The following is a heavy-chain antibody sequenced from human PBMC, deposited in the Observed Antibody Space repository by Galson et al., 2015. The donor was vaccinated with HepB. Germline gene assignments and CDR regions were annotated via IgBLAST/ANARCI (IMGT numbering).Heavy chain of an antibody. J-gene: IGHJ6*02. V-gene: IGHV3-33*08. CDR1: GFSLSTYG. Sequence: SLRLSCAASGFSLSTYGMHWVRQAPGKGLEWVATIWYDGSNLYYGDSVKGRFTISRDTSKNTLYLQMTSLRAEDTAIYYCARDLSTTVVRGVMGDGMDVWGQGTTVTVSS. CDR2: IWYDGSNL. D-gene: IGHD3-10*01. CDR3: ARDLSTTVVRGVMGDGMDV.